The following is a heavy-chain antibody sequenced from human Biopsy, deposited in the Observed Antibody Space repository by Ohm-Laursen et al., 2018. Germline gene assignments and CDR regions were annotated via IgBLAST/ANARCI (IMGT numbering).Heavy chain of an antibody. CDR1: GFDFSDYS. CDR3: ARAYPPPVRRLAVVAGDFDC. CDR2: VTTTSSYI. V-gene: IGHV3-21*01. J-gene: IGHJ4*02. D-gene: IGHD2-15*01. Sequence: SLRLSCAASGFDFSDYSMSWVRQAPGKGLEWVSSVTTTSSYIYYADSVKGRFTISRDNAKNSLYLQMNSLRAEDTAVYYCARAYPPPVRRLAVVAGDFDCWGQGTRVTVSS.